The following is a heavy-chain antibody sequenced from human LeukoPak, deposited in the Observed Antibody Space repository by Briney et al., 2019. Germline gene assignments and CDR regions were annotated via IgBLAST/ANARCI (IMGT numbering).Heavy chain of an antibody. CDR3: ARGTVTAPDF. V-gene: IGHV3-53*01. CDR1: GFXFSSYA. J-gene: IGHJ4*02. CDR2: IYSGGSI. D-gene: IGHD4-17*01. Sequence: GGSLRLSCAASGFXFSSYAMSWVRQAPGKGLEWVSIIYSGGSIYYADSVQGRFTISRDNSKNTLYLQMNSLRVDDTAVYYCARGTVTAPDFWGQGTLVTVSS.